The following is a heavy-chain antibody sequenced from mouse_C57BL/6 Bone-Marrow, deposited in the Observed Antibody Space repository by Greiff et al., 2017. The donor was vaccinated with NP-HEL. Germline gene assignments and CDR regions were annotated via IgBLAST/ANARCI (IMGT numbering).Heavy chain of an antibody. CDR3: TRERGLRRFAY. CDR1: GFTFSSYA. J-gene: IGHJ3*01. CDR2: ISSGGDYI. D-gene: IGHD2-4*01. Sequence: DVMLVESGEGLVKPGGSLKLSCAASGFTFSSYAMSWVRQTPEKRLEWVAYISSGGDYIYYADTVKGRFTISRDNARNTLYLQMSSLKSEDTAMYYCTRERGLRRFAYWGQGTLVTVSA. V-gene: IGHV5-9-1*02.